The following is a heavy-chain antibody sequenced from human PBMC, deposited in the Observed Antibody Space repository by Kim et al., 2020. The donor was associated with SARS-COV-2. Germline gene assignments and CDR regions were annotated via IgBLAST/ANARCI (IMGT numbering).Heavy chain of an antibody. CDR3: ASNYYDSLSDLGFDY. D-gene: IGHD3-22*01. CDR1: GCTISSYY. CDR2: IYYSGST. J-gene: IGHJ4*02. V-gene: IGHV4-59*01. Sequence: SETLSLTCTVAGCTISSYYWSWIRQPPGKGLDGIGYIYYSGSTNYNPSLKSRVTISGDTSKNQFSLKLSSVTAADTTVYYCASNYYDSLSDLGFDYWGQGTLVTVSS.